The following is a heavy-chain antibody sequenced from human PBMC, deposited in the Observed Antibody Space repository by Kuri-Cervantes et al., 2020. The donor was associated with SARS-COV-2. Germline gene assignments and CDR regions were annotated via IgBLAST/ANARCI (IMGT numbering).Heavy chain of an antibody. Sequence: GSLRLSCTVSGGSMSSYYWTWIRQAPGKGLEWIGYIYYSGDVNYNPALKSRVTISLDTSKNQFSLQLTSVTAADTAVYYCAKDYTEWRVGAYHYYGMDVWGPGTTVTVSS. V-gene: IGHV4-59*01. CDR1: GGSMSSYY. J-gene: IGHJ6*02. CDR3: AKDYTEWRVGAYHYYGMDV. D-gene: IGHD3-16*01. CDR2: IYYSGDV.